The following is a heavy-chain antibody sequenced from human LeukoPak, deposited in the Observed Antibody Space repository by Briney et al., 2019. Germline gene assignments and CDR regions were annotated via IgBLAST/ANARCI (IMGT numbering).Heavy chain of an antibody. CDR1: GGSISSYF. CDR3: ARLDRTVGGDWSFDY. V-gene: IGHV4-59*08. Sequence: NPSETLSLTCTVSGGSISSYFWSWIRQPPGKGLEWIGYIYYSGSTNYNPSLKSRVTISVDTSKNQFSLKLSSVTAADTAVYYCARLDRTVGGDWSFDYWGQGTLVTVSS. CDR2: IYYSGST. D-gene: IGHD3-9*01. J-gene: IGHJ4*02.